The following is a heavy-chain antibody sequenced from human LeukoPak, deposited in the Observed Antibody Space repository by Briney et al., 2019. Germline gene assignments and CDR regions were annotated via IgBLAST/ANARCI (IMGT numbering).Heavy chain of an antibody. Sequence: SETLSLTCAVYGGSFSGYYWSWIRQPPGKGLEWIGEINHSGSTNYNPSLKSRVTISVDTSKNQFSLKLSSVTAADTAVYYCARPSVNFRYCSSTSCRYYFDYWGQGTLVTVSS. D-gene: IGHD2-2*01. CDR1: GGSFSGYY. CDR2: INHSGST. V-gene: IGHV4-34*01. J-gene: IGHJ4*02. CDR3: ARPSVNFRYCSSTSCRYYFDY.